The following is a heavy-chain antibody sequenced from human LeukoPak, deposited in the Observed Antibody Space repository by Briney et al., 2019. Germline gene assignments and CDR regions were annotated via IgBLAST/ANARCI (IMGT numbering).Heavy chain of an antibody. J-gene: IGHJ4*02. V-gene: IGHV3-49*04. Sequence: GRSLRLSCTASGFIFGDYAMSWVRQAPGKGLEWVGFIRSKAYGGTTEYAASVKGRFTISRDDSKSIAYLQMNSLKTEDTAVYYCTRRYYDILTGTNYRYFDYWGQGTLVTVSS. CDR3: TRRYYDILTGTNYRYFDY. D-gene: IGHD3-9*01. CDR1: GFIFGDYA. CDR2: IRSKAYGGTT.